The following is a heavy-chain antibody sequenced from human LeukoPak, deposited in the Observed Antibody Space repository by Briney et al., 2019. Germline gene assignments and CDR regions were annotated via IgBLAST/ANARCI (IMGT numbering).Heavy chain of an antibody. CDR1: GGTFSSYA. Sequence: ASVKVSCKASGGTFSSYAISWVRQAPGQGLEWMGGIIPIFGTANYAQKFQGRVTITADESTSTAYMELSSLRSEDTAVYYCARDAPGYCSSISCYPFDPWGQGTLVTVSS. V-gene: IGHV1-69*13. J-gene: IGHJ5*02. CDR2: IIPIFGTA. CDR3: ARDAPGYCSSISCYPFDP. D-gene: IGHD2-2*03.